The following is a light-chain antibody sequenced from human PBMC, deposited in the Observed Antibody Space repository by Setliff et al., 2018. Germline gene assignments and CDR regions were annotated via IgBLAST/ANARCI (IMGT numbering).Light chain of an antibody. CDR2: EVS. J-gene: IGLJ2*01. Sequence: SALAQPASVSGSPGQSITISCTGTSSDVGSYDLVSWYQQHPGKAPKLMIYEVSKRPSGVSNRFSGSKSGNTASLTISGLQAEDAADYYCCSYAGSTTYVVFGGGTKGTVL. V-gene: IGLV2-23*02. CDR1: SSDVGSYDL. CDR3: CSYAGSTTYVV.